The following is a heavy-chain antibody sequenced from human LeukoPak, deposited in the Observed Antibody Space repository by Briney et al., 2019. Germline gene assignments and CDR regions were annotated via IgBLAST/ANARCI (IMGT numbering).Heavy chain of an antibody. CDR2: LSGSGSST. D-gene: IGHD1-26*01. CDR1: GFTFSSYA. V-gene: IGHV3-23*01. J-gene: IGHJ4*02. CDR3: AKIGSYSVLGAYYFDS. Sequence: GGSLRLSCAASGFTFSSYAMSWFRRAPGKGLEWVSALSGSGSSTYYADSVKGRFTISRDNSKSTLYLQMNSLRAEDTAVYYCAKIGSYSVLGAYYFDSWGQGTLVTVSS.